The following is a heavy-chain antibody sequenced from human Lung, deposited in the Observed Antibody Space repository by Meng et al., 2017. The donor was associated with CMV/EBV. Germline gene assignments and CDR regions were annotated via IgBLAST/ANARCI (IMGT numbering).Heavy chain of an antibody. CDR1: GFPFTGYY. J-gene: IGHJ4*02. Sequence: GGEVKYAGAAVQVSCKASGFPFTGYYMHRLRTAPGQGLVWVGQITPSSGGTTYAQKFQGRVTMTRDTSISTAYMELSSLRSDDAAIYCCERANLGSADYWGQGTLVTVSS. V-gene: IGHV1-2*06. D-gene: IGHD1-14*01. CDR2: ITPSSGGT. CDR3: ERANLGSADY.